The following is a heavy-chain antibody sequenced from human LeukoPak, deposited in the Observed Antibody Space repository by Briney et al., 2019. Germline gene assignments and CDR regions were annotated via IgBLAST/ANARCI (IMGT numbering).Heavy chain of an antibody. CDR2: IYYSGST. CDR1: GGSISSYY. J-gene: IGHJ6*03. Sequence: SETLSLTCTVSGGSISSYYWSWIRQPPGKGLEWIGYIYYSGSTNYNPSLKSRVTISVDTSKNQFSLKLSSVTAADTAVYYRARLGHTSYYYYYYYMDVWGKGTTVTVSS. CDR3: ARLGHTSYYYYYYYMDV. V-gene: IGHV4-59*01.